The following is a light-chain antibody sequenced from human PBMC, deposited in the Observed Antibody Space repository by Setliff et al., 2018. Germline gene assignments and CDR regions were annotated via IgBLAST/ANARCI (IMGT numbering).Light chain of an antibody. Sequence: EIVLTQSPGTLSLSPGEKATLSCRASQTVADNFLAWYQQRPGQAPRVLLYSVSRRATGIPDRFSGSGSGTDFTLTINGLEPEDFAVYYCQHYDRSPIFTFGPGTKVDIK. CDR2: SVS. V-gene: IGKV3-20*01. CDR1: QTVADNF. J-gene: IGKJ3*01. CDR3: QHYDRSPIFT.